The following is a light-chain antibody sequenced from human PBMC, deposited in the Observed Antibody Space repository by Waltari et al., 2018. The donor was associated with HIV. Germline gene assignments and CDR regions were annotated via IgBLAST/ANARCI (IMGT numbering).Light chain of an antibody. V-gene: IGKV2-28*01. CDR1: QRLQHSDGHTY. Sequence: DIVMTQSPLPLSVPFGGTASISSTSTQRLQHSDGHTYVDWYFQKPGQSPQLRFFLVTNRASGVPDRISGSTSGRDVTLQISAVEADDAGIYYCMQGLQAPYTFGQGTRLEIK. CDR3: MQGLQAPYT. CDR2: LVT. J-gene: IGKJ2*01.